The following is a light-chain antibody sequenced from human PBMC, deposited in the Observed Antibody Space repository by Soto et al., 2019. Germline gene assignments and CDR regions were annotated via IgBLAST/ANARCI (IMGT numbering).Light chain of an antibody. J-gene: IGKJ3*01. CDR2: GAS. CDR3: QQYNSRSPFP. CDR1: QSVSSN. V-gene: IGKV3-15*01. Sequence: EIVMTQSPATLSVSTGERATLSCRASQSVSSNLAWYQQKPGQAPRLLIYGASTRATGIPARFSGSGSGTEFTLTISSLQSDDFATYYCQQYNSRSPFPFGPGTKVDI.